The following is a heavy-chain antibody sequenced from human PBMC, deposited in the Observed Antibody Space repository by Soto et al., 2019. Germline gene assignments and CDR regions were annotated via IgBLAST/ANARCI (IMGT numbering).Heavy chain of an antibody. CDR1: GFIFSDYT. V-gene: IGHV3-21*01. Sequence: EVHLVESGGGLVKPGGALRLTCAASGFIFSDYTMNWVRQAPGKGLEWVSSISRGSDYIFYADTVKGRFTISRENARNSLYLQMTSLRAEDTAVYYCAKDSGCVNNACTYDPWGQGTLVTVSS. CDR2: ISRGSDYI. J-gene: IGHJ5*02. CDR3: AKDSGCVNNACTYDP. D-gene: IGHD1-20*01.